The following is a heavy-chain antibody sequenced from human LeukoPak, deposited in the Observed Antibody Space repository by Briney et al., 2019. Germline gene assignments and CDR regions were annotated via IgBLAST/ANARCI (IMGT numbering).Heavy chain of an antibody. Sequence: SQTLSLTCTVSGGSLSSSDYYLSWIRQPPGKGLEWIGYIYYSRNTHYNPSLKSRLTISVEHSKNQFSLKLSSVTPADTAVYYCKGYTSGWHESYWGQGTLVTVPS. CDR3: KGYTSGWHESY. CDR1: GGSLSSSDYY. V-gene: IGHV4-61*08. J-gene: IGHJ4*02. CDR2: IYYSRNT. D-gene: IGHD6-19*01.